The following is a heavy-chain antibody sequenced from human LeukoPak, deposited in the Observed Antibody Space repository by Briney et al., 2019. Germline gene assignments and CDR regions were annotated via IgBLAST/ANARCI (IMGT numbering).Heavy chain of an antibody. CDR2: IYHSGST. D-gene: IGHD4-17*01. CDR3: ARNRSVTTTPGFDH. V-gene: IGHV4-38-2*01. CDR1: GYSIRIGDY. Sequence: PSETLSLTCAVSGYSIRIGDYWGWIRQSPGKGLEWIGNIYHSGSTHYNPSLKSRVTISVDTSKNQFSLMLSSVTAADTAVYYCARNRSVTTTPGFDHWGQGTLVTVSS. J-gene: IGHJ4*02.